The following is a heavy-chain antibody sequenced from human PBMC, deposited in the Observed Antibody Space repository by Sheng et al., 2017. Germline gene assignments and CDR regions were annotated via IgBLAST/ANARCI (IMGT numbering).Heavy chain of an antibody. Sequence: QVQLVESGGGVVQPGRSLRLSCAASGFTFSSYAMHWVRQAPGKGLEWVAVISYDGSNKYYADSVKGRFTISRDNSKNTLYLQMNSLRAEDTAVYYCARDRVVVAATSWYYYYYMDVWGKGTTVTVSS. CDR1: GFTFSSYA. CDR3: ARDRVVVAATSWYYYYYMDV. D-gene: IGHD2-15*01. J-gene: IGHJ6*03. V-gene: IGHV3-30-3*01. CDR2: ISYDGSNK.